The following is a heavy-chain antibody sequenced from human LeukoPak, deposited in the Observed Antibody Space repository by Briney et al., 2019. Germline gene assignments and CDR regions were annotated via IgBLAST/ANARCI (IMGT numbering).Heavy chain of an antibody. J-gene: IGHJ4*02. CDR3: ARQAIAVAGTLGSYYFDY. Sequence: GGSLRLSCAASGFTFSDYYMSWIRQAPGKGLEWVSYISSSGSTIYYADSVKGRFTISRDNAKNSLYLQMNSLKAEDTAVYYCARQAIAVAGTLGSYYFDYWGQGTLVTVSS. V-gene: IGHV3-11*04. D-gene: IGHD6-19*01. CDR2: ISSSGSTI. CDR1: GFTFSDYY.